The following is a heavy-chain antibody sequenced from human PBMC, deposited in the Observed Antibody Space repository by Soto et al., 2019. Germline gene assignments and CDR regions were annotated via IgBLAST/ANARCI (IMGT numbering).Heavy chain of an antibody. CDR1: GGSIGSSSYY. V-gene: IGHV4-39*01. Sequence: PSETLSLTCSVSGGSIGSSSYYFGWIRQPPGKGLEWIGSLYYTGTTYYNSSLKSRVTISADKSQNQFSLRLSSVTAADTAVYYCARGPYSSGWYVVDYWGQGTLVTVSS. CDR2: LYYTGTT. J-gene: IGHJ4*02. CDR3: ARGPYSSGWYVVDY. D-gene: IGHD6-19*01.